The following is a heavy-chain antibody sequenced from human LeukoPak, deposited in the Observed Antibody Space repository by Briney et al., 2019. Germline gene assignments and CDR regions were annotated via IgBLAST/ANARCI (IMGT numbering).Heavy chain of an antibody. J-gene: IGHJ4*02. Sequence: GRSLRLSCAASGFTFSSYAMHWVRQAPGKGLEWVAVISYDGSNKYYADSVKGRFTISRDNSKNTLYLQMNSLRAEDTAVYYCARVGDFWSGYYPDYWGQGTLVTVSS. CDR1: GFTFSSYA. CDR3: ARVGDFWSGYYPDY. CDR2: ISYDGSNK. V-gene: IGHV3-30-3*01. D-gene: IGHD3-3*01.